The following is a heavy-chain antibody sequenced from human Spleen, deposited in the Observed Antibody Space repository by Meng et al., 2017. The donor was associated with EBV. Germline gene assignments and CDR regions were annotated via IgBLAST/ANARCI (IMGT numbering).Heavy chain of an antibody. D-gene: IGHD6-13*01. V-gene: IGHV4-61*01. J-gene: IGHJ3*02. Sequence: QGPGPGLVRPSAPLSLTCTVSGGSSSSGSYYWSWIRQPPGKGLEWIGYIYYSGSTNSNPSLKSRVTISLDTSRNQFSLRLTSVTTADTAVYYCARDSRGAVAYAFDIWGQGTMVTVSS. CDR3: ARDSRGAVAYAFDI. CDR2: IYYSGST. CDR1: GGSSSSGSYY.